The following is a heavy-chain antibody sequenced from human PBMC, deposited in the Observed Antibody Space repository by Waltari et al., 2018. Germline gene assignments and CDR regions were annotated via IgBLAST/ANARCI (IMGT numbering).Heavy chain of an antibody. CDR3: ARINSDFWSGYLHRAFDI. CDR1: GYTFTSYA. J-gene: IGHJ3*02. CDR2: MNPNSGNT. V-gene: IGHV1-8*01. D-gene: IGHD3-3*01. Sequence: QVQLVQSGAEVKKPGASVKVSCKASGYTFTSYAINWVRQATGQGLEWMGWMNPNSGNTGYAQKFQGRVTMTRNTSISTAYMELSSLRSEDTAVYYCARINSDFWSGYLHRAFDIWGQGTMVTVSS.